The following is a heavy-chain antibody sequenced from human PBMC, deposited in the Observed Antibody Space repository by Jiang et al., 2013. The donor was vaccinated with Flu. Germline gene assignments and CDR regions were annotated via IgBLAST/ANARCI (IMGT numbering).Heavy chain of an antibody. CDR3: ARGDDILTGDGLDY. D-gene: IGHD3-9*01. Sequence: GSGLVKPSQTLSLTCTVSGGSISSGSYYWSWIRQPAGKGLEWIGRIYTSGSTNYNPSLKSRVTISVDTSKNQFSLKLSSVTAADTAVYYCARGDDILTGDGLDYWGQG. V-gene: IGHV4-61*02. CDR1: GGSISSGSYY. J-gene: IGHJ4*02. CDR2: IYTSGST.